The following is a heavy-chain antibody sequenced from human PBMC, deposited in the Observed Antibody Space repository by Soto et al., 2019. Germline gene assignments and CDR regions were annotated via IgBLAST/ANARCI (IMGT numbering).Heavy chain of an antibody. CDR1: GGSISSYY. D-gene: IGHD2-8*01. V-gene: IGHV4-59*01. CDR3: ARVDVLMVYAIDH. CDR2: IYYSGST. Sequence: SETLSLTCTVSGGSISSYYWSWIRQPPGKGLKWIGYIYYSGSTNYNPSLKSRVTISVDTSKNQFSLKLSSVTAADTAVYYCARVDVLMVYAIDHWSQGTLVTVSS. J-gene: IGHJ5*02.